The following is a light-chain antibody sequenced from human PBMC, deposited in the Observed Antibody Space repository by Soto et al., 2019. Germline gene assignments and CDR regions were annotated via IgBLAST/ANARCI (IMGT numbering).Light chain of an antibody. CDR3: QQAASFPIT. CDR2: AAS. V-gene: IGKV1-8*01. CDR1: QGISSY. Sequence: AIRMTQSPSGFCASTGDRVTVTCQASQGISSYLAWYQQKPGKAPKLLIYAASTLQSGVPSRFSGSGSGTDFTLTISNLQPEDFATYYCQQAASFPITCGQGTRREIK. J-gene: IGKJ5*01.